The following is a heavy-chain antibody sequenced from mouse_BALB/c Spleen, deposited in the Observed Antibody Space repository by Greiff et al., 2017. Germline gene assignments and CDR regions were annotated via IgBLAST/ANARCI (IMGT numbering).Heavy chain of an antibody. CDR3: ARDRGFYFDY. Sequence: VTVVESGPGLVAPSQSLSITCTVSGFSLTSYGVHWVRQPPGKGLEWLGVIWAGGSTNYNSALMSRLSISKDNSKIQVFLKMNSLQTDDTAMYYCARDRGFYFDYWGQGTTLTVSS. CDR2: IWAGGST. CDR1: GFSLTSYG. J-gene: IGHJ2*01. V-gene: IGHV2-9*02.